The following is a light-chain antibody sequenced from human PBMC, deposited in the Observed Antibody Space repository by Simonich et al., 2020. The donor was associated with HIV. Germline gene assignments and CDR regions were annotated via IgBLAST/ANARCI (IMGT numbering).Light chain of an antibody. CDR2: DVS. CDR1: SSDVGGYNY. J-gene: IGLJ7*01. Sequence: QSALTQPASVSGSPGQSITISCTGTSSDVGGYNYVSWYQQHPGKAPKLMIYDVSNRPPGVSNRFSGSKSGNTASLTISGLQAEDEAEYYCSSYTSSSTLAVFGGGTQLTVL. CDR3: SSYTSSSTLAV. V-gene: IGLV2-14*03.